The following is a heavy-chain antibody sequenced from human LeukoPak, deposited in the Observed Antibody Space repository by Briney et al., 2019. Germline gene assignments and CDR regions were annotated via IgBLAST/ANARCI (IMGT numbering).Heavy chain of an antibody. J-gene: IGHJ4*02. CDR3: ARDPSNTSGWSPYFDF. CDR2: ISCYNGDT. CDR1: GYTFTTHG. V-gene: IGHV1-18*01. Sequence: ASVKVPCKASGYTFTTHGIAWVRQAPGQGLEWMGWISCYNGDTRYAQKLQGRVTMSTDTSTTTAYMELTSLRSDDTAVYYCARDPSNTSGWSPYFDFWGQGTLVTVSS. D-gene: IGHD6-19*01.